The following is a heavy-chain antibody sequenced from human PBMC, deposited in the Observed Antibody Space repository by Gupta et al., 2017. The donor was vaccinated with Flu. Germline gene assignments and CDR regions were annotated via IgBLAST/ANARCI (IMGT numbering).Heavy chain of an antibody. V-gene: IGHV3-33*01. D-gene: IGHD4-4*01. CDR3: ARAIINTVTSRYYYYGMDV. CDR1: GFTFSSYG. CDR2: IWYDGSNK. J-gene: IGHJ6*02. Sequence: QVQLVESGGGVVQPGRSLRLSCAASGFTFSSYGMHWVRQAPGKGLEWVAVIWYDGSNKYYADSVKGRFTISRDNSKNTLYLQMNSLRAEDTAVYYCARAIINTVTSRYYYYGMDVWGQGTTVTVSS.